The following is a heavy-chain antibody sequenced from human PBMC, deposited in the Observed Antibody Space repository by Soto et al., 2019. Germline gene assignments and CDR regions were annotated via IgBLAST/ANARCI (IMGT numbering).Heavy chain of an antibody. CDR3: AKSVYNWNDEFFDY. J-gene: IGHJ4*02. D-gene: IGHD1-1*01. CDR1: GFIFSSYG. Sequence: PGGSLRLSCAASGFIFSSYGMHWVRQAPGKGLEWVAVISYDGINKYYSDSVKDRFTISRDNSKNTLYLQMNSLRAEDTAVYYCAKSVYNWNDEFFDYWGQGNLVTVSS. V-gene: IGHV3-30*18. CDR2: ISYDGINK.